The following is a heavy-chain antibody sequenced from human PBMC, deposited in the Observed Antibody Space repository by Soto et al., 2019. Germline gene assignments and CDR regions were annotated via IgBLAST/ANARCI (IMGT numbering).Heavy chain of an antibody. Sequence: QLQLQESGPGLVKPSETLSLTCTVSGGSISSSSYYWGWIRQPPGKGLEWIGSIYYSGSTYYNPSLTRRVTISVDTSKNQFSLTLSSVTAADTAVYYCARHAVHSSGFIDYWGQGTLVTVSS. CDR3: ARHAVHSSGFIDY. V-gene: IGHV4-39*01. J-gene: IGHJ4*02. CDR2: IYYSGST. D-gene: IGHD6-19*01. CDR1: GGSISSSSYY.